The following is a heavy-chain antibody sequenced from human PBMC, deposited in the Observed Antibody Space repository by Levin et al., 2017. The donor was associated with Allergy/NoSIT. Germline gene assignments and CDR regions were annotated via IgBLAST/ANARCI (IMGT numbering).Heavy chain of an antibody. CDR3: ARGGGGGEN. Sequence: SETLSLTCAVYGGSLSGYYWSWVRQPPGKGLEWIGEISQSGSTNYKSSLKSRVTISVDTSKNHFSLKLSSVTAADTAVYYCARGGGGGENWGQGTLVTVSS. CDR2: ISQSGST. V-gene: IGHV4-34*01. J-gene: IGHJ4*02. D-gene: IGHD2-21*01. CDR1: GGSLSGYY.